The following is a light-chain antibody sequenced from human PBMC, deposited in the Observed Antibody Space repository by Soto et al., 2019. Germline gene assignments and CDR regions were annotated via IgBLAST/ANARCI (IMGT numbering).Light chain of an antibody. CDR2: LAS. Sequence: EILMTQSAGTLSLSPGERATLSCRASQSVSSSYLAWYQQKPGQAPRLLIYLASSRATGIPDRFSGGGSGTDFTLTISRLEPEDFAVYYCQQYHNSPPTFGQGSKVDVK. CDR1: QSVSSSY. V-gene: IGKV3-20*01. CDR3: QQYHNSPPT. J-gene: IGKJ1*01.